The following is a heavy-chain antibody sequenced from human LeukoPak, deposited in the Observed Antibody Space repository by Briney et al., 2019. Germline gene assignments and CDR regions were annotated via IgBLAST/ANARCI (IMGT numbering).Heavy chain of an antibody. CDR3: ARGRFSANWFDP. CDR2: IYYSGST. J-gene: IGHJ5*02. V-gene: IGHV4-61*08. D-gene: IGHD3-3*01. Sequence: SETLSLTCSVSGDSISSSGYYWDWLRQPPGKGLEWIGYIYYSGSTNYNPSLKSRVTISVDTSKNQFSLKLSSVTAADTAVYYCARGRFSANWFDPWGQGTLVTVSS. CDR1: GDSISSSGYY.